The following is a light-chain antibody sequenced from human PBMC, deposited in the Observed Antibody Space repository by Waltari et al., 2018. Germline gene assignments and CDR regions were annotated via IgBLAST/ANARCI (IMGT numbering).Light chain of an antibody. V-gene: IGLV4-69*01. CDR2: VNADGSE. CDR3: QTWGAGIVV. CDR1: RGYSNYA. Sequence: QLVLTQSPSASASLGASVKLTCTLSRGYSNYAIAWHQQQSEKGPRFLMKVNADGSEKKGDGIPDRFSGSSSGAERCLTISSLQSEDEADYYCQTWGAGIVVFGGGTTLTVL. J-gene: IGLJ2*01.